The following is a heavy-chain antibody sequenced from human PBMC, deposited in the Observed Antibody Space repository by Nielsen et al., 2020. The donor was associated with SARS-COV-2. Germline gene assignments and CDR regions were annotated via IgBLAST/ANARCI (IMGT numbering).Heavy chain of an antibody. CDR3: ARDGIAVAGTLTYYYYYYGMDV. CDR2: ISSSSSYI. Sequence: VRQAPGKGLEWVSSISSSSSYIYYVDSVKGRFTISRDNAKNSLYLQMNSLRAEDTAVYYCARDGIAVAGTLTYYYYYYGMDVWGQGTTVTVSS. J-gene: IGHJ6*02. V-gene: IGHV3-21*01. D-gene: IGHD6-19*01.